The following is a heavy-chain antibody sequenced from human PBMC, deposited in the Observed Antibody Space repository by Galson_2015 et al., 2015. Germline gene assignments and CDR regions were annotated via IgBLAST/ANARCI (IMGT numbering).Heavy chain of an antibody. CDR3: SHSPIYYGSGTYYFDQ. V-gene: IGHV2-5*02. J-gene: IGHJ4*02. CDR1: GFSLSTSGEG. Sequence: PALVKPTQALTLTRSFSGFSLSTSGEGVGWIRQPRGKALEWLAVVYWDDDKRYSPSLKSRLIVNKDTSKNQVVLTMTNMDPVDTATYYCSHSPIYYGSGTYYFDQWGQGTLVTVSS. CDR2: VYWDDDK. D-gene: IGHD3-10*01.